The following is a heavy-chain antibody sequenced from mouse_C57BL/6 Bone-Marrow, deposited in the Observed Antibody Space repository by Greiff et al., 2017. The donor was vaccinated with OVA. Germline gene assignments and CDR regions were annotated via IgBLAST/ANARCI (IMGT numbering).Heavy chain of an antibody. J-gene: IGHJ1*03. CDR2: INPSTGGT. CDR1: GYSFTGYY. Sequence: VQLQQSGPELVKPGASVKISCTASGYSFTGYYMNWVKQCPEKSLAWIGVINPSTGGTTYNQKFKAKATSTVDKSSSAAYMQPKSLTSEASAVYYCARAQDSSGYVPWYFDVWGTGTTVTVSS. CDR3: ARAQDSSGYVPWYFDV. D-gene: IGHD3-2*02. V-gene: IGHV1-42*01.